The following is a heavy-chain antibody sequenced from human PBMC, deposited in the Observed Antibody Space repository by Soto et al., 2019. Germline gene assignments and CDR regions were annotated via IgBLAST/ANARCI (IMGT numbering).Heavy chain of an antibody. CDR3: AKDGYSNYELPYY. D-gene: IGHD4-4*01. Sequence: EVQLLESGGGLVQPGGSLRLSCAASGFTFSSYAMSWVRQAPGKGLEWVSAISGSGGSTYYADSVKGRFTISRDNSKNTLSLQMNSLRAEDTAVYYCAKDGYSNYELPYYWGQGTLVTVSS. CDR1: GFTFSSYA. V-gene: IGHV3-23*01. CDR2: ISGSGGST. J-gene: IGHJ4*02.